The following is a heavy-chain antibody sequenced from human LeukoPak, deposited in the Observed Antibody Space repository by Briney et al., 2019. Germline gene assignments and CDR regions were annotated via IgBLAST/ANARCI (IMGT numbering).Heavy chain of an antibody. CDR3: ARVGKSSSSSLFDY. CDR2: INHSGST. CDR1: GGSFSGYY. D-gene: IGHD6-6*01. J-gene: IGHJ4*01. V-gene: IGHV4-34*01. Sequence: SETLSLTCAVYGGSFSGYYWSWIRQPPGKGLEWIGEINHSGSTNYNPSLKSRVTISVDTSKNQFSLKLSSVTAADTAVYYCARVGKSSSSSLFDYWGHGTLVTVS.